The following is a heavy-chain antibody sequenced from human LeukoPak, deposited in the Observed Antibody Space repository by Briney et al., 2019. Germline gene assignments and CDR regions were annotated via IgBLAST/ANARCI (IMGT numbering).Heavy chain of an antibody. J-gene: IGHJ5*02. CDR2: INPNSGGT. Sequence: ASVKVSCKASGYTFTDYYMHWVRQAPGQGLEWMGRINPNSGGTNYAQKFQGRVTMTRDTSISTAYMELSSLRSDDTAFYYCARAPPNSGSYYRLRSWFDPWGQGALVTVSS. CDR3: ARAPPNSGSYYRLRSWFDP. CDR1: GYTFTDYY. D-gene: IGHD3-10*01. V-gene: IGHV1-2*06.